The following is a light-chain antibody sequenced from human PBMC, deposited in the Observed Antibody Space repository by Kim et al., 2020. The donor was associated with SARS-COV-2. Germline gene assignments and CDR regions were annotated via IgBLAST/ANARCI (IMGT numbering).Light chain of an antibody. J-gene: IGLJ2*01. CDR2: DVG. CDR3: TSYRSSNTVL. CDR1: SSDVGGYNY. Sequence: QSALTQPASVSGSPGQSITISCTGTSSDVGGYNYVSWYQQHPGKAPKLMIYDVGKRPSGVSDRFSGSKSGNTASLTISGLQAEDEADYYCTSYRSSNTVLFGGGTQLTVL. V-gene: IGLV2-14*03.